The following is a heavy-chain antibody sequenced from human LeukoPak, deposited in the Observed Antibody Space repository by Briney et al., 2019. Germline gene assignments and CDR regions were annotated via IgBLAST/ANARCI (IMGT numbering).Heavy chain of an antibody. CDR1: GHTLAGLS. Sequence: ASVKVSCKVSGHTLAGLSMHWVRQAPGKGLEWMGWINPNSGGTNYAQKFQGRVTMTRDTSISTAYMELSRLRSDDTAVYYCARLRKNWFDPWGQGTLVTVSS. D-gene: IGHD3-3*01. V-gene: IGHV1-2*02. CDR3: ARLRKNWFDP. J-gene: IGHJ5*02. CDR2: INPNSGGT.